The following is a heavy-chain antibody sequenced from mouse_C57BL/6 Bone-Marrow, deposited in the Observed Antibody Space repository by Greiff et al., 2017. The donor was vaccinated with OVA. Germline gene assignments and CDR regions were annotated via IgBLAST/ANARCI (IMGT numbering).Heavy chain of an antibody. CDR3: ARGCSYGGWYFDV. Sequence: VQLQQPGAELVKPGASVKMSCKASGYTFTSYWITWVKQSHGKSLEWIGVINPYNGGTSYNQKFKGKATLTVDKSSSTAYMELNSLTSEDSAVYYCARGCSYGGWYFDVWGTGTTVTVSS. D-gene: IGHD1-1*01. J-gene: IGHJ1*03. CDR1: GYTFTSYW. CDR2: INPYNGGT. V-gene: IGHV1-19*01.